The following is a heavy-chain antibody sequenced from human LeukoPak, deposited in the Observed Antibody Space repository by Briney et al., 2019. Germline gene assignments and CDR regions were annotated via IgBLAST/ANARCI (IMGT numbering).Heavy chain of an antibody. J-gene: IGHJ1*01. Sequence: TGGSLRLSCVASGFTFSSYAMSWVRQAPGKGLEWVSAISGSGVTTHYAGSVKGRFSISRDNSKNTLYLQMNSLRAEDTALYYCAKKVVVGATSPYSDFQDWCQGTLVTVSS. CDR3: AKKVVVGATSPYSDFQD. V-gene: IGHV3-23*01. D-gene: IGHD1-26*01. CDR2: ISGSGVTT. CDR1: GFTFSSYA.